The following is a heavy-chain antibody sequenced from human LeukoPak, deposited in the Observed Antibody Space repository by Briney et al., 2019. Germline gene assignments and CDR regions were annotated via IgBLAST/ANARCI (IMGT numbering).Heavy chain of an antibody. CDR2: ISYDGSNK. CDR3: AKVGGTSQRLGYYNWFDP. Sequence: PGGSLRLSCAASGFTFSSYGMHWVRQAPGKGLEWVAVISYDGSNKYYADSVKGRFTISRDNSKNTLYLQMNSLRAEDTAVYYCAKVGGTSQRLGYYNWFDPWGQGTLVIVSS. J-gene: IGHJ5*02. D-gene: IGHD6-25*01. V-gene: IGHV3-30*18. CDR1: GFTFSSYG.